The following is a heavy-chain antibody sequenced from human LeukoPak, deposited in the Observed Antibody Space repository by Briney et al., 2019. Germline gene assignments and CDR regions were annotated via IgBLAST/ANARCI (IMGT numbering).Heavy chain of an antibody. V-gene: IGHV3-23*01. CDR1: GFTFSSYA. CDR2: ISGSGGST. J-gene: IGHJ4*02. CDR3: ARVRLIAAAYYFDY. Sequence: GGSLRLSXAASGFTFSSYAMSWVRQAPGKGLEWVSAISGSGGSTYYADSVKGRFTISRDNSKNTLYLQMNSLRAEDTAVYYCARVRLIAAAYYFDYWGQGTLVTVSS. D-gene: IGHD6-13*01.